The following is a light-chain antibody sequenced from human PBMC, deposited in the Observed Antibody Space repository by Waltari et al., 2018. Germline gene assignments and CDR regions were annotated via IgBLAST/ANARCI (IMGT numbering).Light chain of an antibody. Sequence: QSVLTQPPSVSGAPGQRVTISCTGTDSNIGAGYDVQWYQHPPGTAPKLLIYGNSNRPSGVPDRVSGSKSGTSASLAITGLQADDEADYYCQFYDISLSASRVFGGGTKVTVL. CDR2: GNS. J-gene: IGLJ3*02. CDR1: DSNIGAGYD. CDR3: QFYDISLSASRV. V-gene: IGLV1-40*01.